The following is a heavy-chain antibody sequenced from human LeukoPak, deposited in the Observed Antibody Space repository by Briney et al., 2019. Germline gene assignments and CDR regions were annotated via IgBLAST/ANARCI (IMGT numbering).Heavy chain of an antibody. J-gene: IGHJ3*02. Sequence: ASVKVSCTASVYTLIAYYMHSVRQAPGQRLVWMGCINPNRGGTNYAQKFQGRVTMTRDTSISTAYMELSRLRSDDTAVYYCARDYYDSSGFGAFDNWGQGTMVTVSS. V-gene: IGHV1-2*02. CDR1: VYTLIAYY. D-gene: IGHD3-22*01. CDR3: ARDYYDSSGFGAFDN. CDR2: INPNRGGT.